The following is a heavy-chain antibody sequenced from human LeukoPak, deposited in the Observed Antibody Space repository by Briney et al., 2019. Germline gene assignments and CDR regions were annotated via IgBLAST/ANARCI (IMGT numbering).Heavy chain of an antibody. J-gene: IGHJ3*02. Sequence: SGTLSLTCAVSGGSISSSNWWSWVRPPPGKGLEWIGEIYHSGSTNYNPSLKSRVTISVDKSKNQFSLKLSSVTAADTAVYYCARDQASYLDAFDIWGQGTMVTVSS. V-gene: IGHV4-4*02. D-gene: IGHD5-18*01. CDR1: GGSISSSNW. CDR2: IYHSGST. CDR3: ARDQASYLDAFDI.